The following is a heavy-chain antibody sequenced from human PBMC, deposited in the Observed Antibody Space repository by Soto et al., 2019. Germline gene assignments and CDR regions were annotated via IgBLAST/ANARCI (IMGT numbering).Heavy chain of an antibody. V-gene: IGHV1-58*01. CDR2: IVVGSGNT. Sequence: SVKVSCKASGFTFTSSAVQWVRQARGQRLEWIGWIVVGSGNTNYAQKFQERVTITRDMSTSTAYMELSSLRSEDTTVYYCAAELPEATPDGGAYWGQGTLVTVSS. CDR3: AAELPEATPDGGAY. D-gene: IGHD3-16*01. CDR1: GFTFTSSA. J-gene: IGHJ4*02.